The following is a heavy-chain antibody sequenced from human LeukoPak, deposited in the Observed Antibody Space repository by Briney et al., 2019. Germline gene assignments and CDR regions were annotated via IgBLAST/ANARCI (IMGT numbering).Heavy chain of an antibody. J-gene: IGHJ5*02. CDR2: IYYSGST. CDR3: ARGPAKNWFDP. CDR1: GGSISTYY. V-gene: IGHV4-59*12. Sequence: SETLSLTCTVSGGSISTYYGNWIRQAPGKGLEWIGYIYYSGSTNYNPSLKSRVTISVDTSRNQFSLKLSSVTAADTAVYYCARGPAKNWFDPWGQGTLVTVSS.